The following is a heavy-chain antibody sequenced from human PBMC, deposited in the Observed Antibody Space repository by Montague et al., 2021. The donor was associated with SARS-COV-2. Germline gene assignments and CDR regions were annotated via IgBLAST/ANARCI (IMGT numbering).Heavy chain of an antibody. Sequence: SLRLSCAASGFTFSRYWMTWVRQAPGKGLEWVANIKEDGSEKYCVDSVKGRFTISRDNAKNSLSLQMNSLRAEDTAVYYCARTGYFASGNYVWGQGTLVTVSS. J-gene: IGHJ4*02. V-gene: IGHV3-7*01. CDR2: IKEDGSEK. CDR3: ARTGYFASGNYV. CDR1: GFTFSRYW. D-gene: IGHD3-10*01.